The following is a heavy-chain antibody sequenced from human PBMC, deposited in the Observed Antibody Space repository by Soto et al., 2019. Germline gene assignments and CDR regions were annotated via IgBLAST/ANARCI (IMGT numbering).Heavy chain of an antibody. CDR2: IYYSGST. CDR1: GGSISSGGYY. Sequence: QVQLQESGPGLVKPSQTLSLTCTVSGGSISSGGYYWSWIRQHPGKGLEWIGYIYYSGSTYYNPSLKNRVTILVDPSKNQFSLKLRSVTAADTAVYYCARAYGSGYMDVWGQGNTVTVSS. J-gene: IGHJ6*02. V-gene: IGHV4-31*03. D-gene: IGHD3-10*01. CDR3: ARAYGSGYMDV.